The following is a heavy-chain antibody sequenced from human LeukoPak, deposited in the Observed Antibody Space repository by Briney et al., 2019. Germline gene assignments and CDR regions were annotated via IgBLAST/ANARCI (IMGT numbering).Heavy chain of an antibody. CDR1: GYTFTSYY. Sequence: ASVKVSCKASGYTFTSYYMHWVRQAPGQGLEWMGIINPSGGSTSYAQKFQGRVTMTRDTSTSTVYMELSSLRSDDTAVYYCARWSAGYSSSREAFDIWGQGTMVTVSS. CDR3: ARWSAGYSSSREAFDI. D-gene: IGHD6-13*01. J-gene: IGHJ3*02. V-gene: IGHV1-46*01. CDR2: INPSGGST.